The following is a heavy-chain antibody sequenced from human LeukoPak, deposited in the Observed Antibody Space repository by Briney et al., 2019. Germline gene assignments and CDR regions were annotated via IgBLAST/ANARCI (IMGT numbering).Heavy chain of an antibody. CDR2: IYYSGNT. V-gene: IGHV4-31*03. Sequence: PSQTLSLTCTVSAGSISSGGYYWNWIRQHPGRGLEWIGFIYYSGNTYYNPSLKSRVTISVDTSKNQFSLKLSSVTAADTAVYYCARGPSTQPDWFDPWGQGTLVTVSS. CDR1: AGSISSGGYY. J-gene: IGHJ5*02. D-gene: IGHD2-2*01. CDR3: ARGPSTQPDWFDP.